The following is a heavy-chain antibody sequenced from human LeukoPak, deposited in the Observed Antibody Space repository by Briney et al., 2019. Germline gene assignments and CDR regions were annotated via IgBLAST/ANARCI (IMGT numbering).Heavy chain of an antibody. J-gene: IGHJ4*02. D-gene: IGHD3-10*01. CDR1: GGTFSSYA. CDR2: ISAYNGNT. V-gene: IGHV1-18*01. Sequence: ASVKVSCKASGGTFSSYAISWVRQAPGQGLEWMGWISAYNGNTNYAQKLQGRVTMTTDTSTSTAYMELRSLRSDDTAVYYCAREGSIEDFDYWGQGTLVTVSS. CDR3: AREGSIEDFDY.